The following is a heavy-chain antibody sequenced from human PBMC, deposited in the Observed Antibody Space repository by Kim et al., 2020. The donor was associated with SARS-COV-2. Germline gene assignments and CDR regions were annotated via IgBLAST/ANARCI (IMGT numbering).Heavy chain of an antibody. CDR2: ISAYTGDT. V-gene: IGHV1-18*01. CDR1: GYSFTSFG. J-gene: IGHJ5*02. D-gene: IGHD3-10*01. CDR3: ARDSKGSGTYDEGWVDP. Sequence: ASVKVSCKASGYSFTSFGVTWVRQAPGQGLEWMGWISAYTGDTKYAQGIKGRVTLTTDTSSGTAYMELRSLRSDDTAGYYCARDSKGSGTYDEGWVDPWGQGTPVTVAS.